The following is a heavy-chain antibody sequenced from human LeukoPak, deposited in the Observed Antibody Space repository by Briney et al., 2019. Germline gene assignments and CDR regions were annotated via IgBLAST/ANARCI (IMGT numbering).Heavy chain of an antibody. CDR3: ARLEGGTVDY. V-gene: IGHV5-10-1*01. CDR1: GYNFTNYW. Sequence: GESLRISCKGSGYNFTNYWISWVRQMPGKGLEWMGRIDPSDSYTNYSPSFQGHVTISADNSISTAYLQCSSLKASDTAMYYCARLEGGTVDYWGQGTLVTVSS. CDR2: IDPSDSYT. D-gene: IGHD1-26*01. J-gene: IGHJ4*02.